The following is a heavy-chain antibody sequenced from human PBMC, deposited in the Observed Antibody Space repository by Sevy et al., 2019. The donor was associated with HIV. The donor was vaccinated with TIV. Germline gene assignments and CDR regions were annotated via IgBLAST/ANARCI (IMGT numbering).Heavy chain of an antibody. J-gene: IGHJ5*02. V-gene: IGHV4-4*07. CDR2: IYTSGST. Sequence: SETLSLTCTVSGGSISSYYWSWIRQPAGMGLEWIGRIYTSGSTNYNPSLKSRVTMSVDTSKNQFSLKLSSVTAADTAVYYCASGIPAATNKNWFDPWGQGTLVTVSS. CDR3: ASGIPAATNKNWFDP. D-gene: IGHD2-2*01. CDR1: GGSISSYY.